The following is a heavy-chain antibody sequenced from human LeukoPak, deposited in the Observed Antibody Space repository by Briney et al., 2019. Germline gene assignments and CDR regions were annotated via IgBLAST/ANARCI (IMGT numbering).Heavy chain of an antibody. J-gene: IGHJ5*02. CDR3: ARLGLGEEACWFDP. CDR2: VYYSGRT. CDR1: GGSINTYY. V-gene: IGHV4-59*01. D-gene: IGHD3-10*01. Sequence: SETLSLTCTVSGGSINTYYWSWIRQPPGKGLEWIGFVYYSGRTSYNPSLKSRVTISVDTSKSQFSLRLSSVTAADTAMYYCARLGLGEEACWFDPWGQGTLV.